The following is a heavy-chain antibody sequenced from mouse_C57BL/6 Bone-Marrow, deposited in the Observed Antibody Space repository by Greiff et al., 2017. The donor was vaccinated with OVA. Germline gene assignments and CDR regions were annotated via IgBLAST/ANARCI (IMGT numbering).Heavy chain of an antibody. V-gene: IGHV1-82*01. CDR1: GYAFSSSW. CDR2: IYPGDGDT. Sequence: VQLQQSGPELVKPGASVKISCKASGYAFSSSWMNWVKQRPGKGLEWIGRIYPGDGDTNYNGKFKGKATLTADKSSSTAYMQLSSLTSEDSAVYFCARATVVARGFAYWGQGTLVTVSA. J-gene: IGHJ3*01. CDR3: ARATVVARGFAY. D-gene: IGHD1-1*01.